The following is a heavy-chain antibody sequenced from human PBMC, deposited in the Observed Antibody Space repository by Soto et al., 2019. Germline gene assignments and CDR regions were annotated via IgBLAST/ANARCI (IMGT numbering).Heavy chain of an antibody. D-gene: IGHD3-16*01. Sequence: PSETLSLTCTVSGGSTNSRSDYWGWIRQPPRKGLEWIGSVYYSGSTHDNPSLQSRVTVSVDTSRNQFSLNLISVTAADTAVYFCARQPRGPGYGERGLYFDHWGQGTLVTVSS. J-gene: IGHJ4*02. CDR3: ARQPRGPGYGERGLYFDH. CDR1: GGSTNSRSDY. V-gene: IGHV4-39*01. CDR2: VYYSGST.